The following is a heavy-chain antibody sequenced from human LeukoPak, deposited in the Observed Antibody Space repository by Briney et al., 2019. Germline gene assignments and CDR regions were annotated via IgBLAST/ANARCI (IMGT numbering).Heavy chain of an antibody. CDR2: IKSKTDGGTT. CDR3: TTDSPAYCGGDCYSLFDY. V-gene: IGHV3-15*01. D-gene: IGHD2-21*02. Sequence: GGSLRLSCAASGFTFSNAWMSWVRQAPGKGLEWVGRIKSKTDGGTTDYAAPVKGRFTISRDDSKNTPYLQMNSLKTEDTAVYYCTTDSPAYCGGDCYSLFDYWGQGTLVTVSS. J-gene: IGHJ4*02. CDR1: GFTFSNAW.